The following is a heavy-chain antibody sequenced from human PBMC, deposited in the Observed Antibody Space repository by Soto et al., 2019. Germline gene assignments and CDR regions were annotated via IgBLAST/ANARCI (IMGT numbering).Heavy chain of an antibody. J-gene: IGHJ4*02. V-gene: IGHV1-3*01. Sequence: ASVKVSCKASGYTFTSYAMHWVRQSPGQRLEWMGWINAGNGNTKYSQKFQGRVTITRDTSASTAYMELSSLRSEDTAVYYCARGTTTVTTGFDYWGQGTLVTV. D-gene: IGHD4-17*01. CDR3: ARGTTTVTTGFDY. CDR2: INAGNGNT. CDR1: GYTFTSYA.